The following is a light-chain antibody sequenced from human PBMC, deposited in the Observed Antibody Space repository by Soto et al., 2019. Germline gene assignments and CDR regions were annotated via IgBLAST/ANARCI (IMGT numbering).Light chain of an antibody. CDR2: EVS. CDR1: SSDVGGYNY. Sequence: QSALTQPASVSGSPGQSITISCTGTSSDVGGYNYVSWYQQHPGKAPKLMIYEVSNRPSGVSNRFSGSKSGNTASLTISGLQTEDEADYYCSSYTSSSTLVVFGGGTNVTGL. V-gene: IGLV2-14*01. CDR3: SSYTSSSTLVV. J-gene: IGLJ2*01.